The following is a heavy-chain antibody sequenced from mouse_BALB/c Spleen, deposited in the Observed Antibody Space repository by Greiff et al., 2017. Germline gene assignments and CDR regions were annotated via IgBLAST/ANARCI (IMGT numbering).Heavy chain of an antibody. D-gene: IGHD2-3*01. CDR2: INPSNGRT. Sequence: QVQLQQSGAELVKPGASVKLSCKASGYTFTSYWMHWVKQRPGQGLEWIGEINPSNGRTNYNEKFKSKATLTVDKSSSTAYMQLSSLTSEDSAVYYCASWLLQEYAMDYWGQGTSVTVSS. V-gene: IGHV1S81*02. CDR1: GYTFTSYW. CDR3: ASWLLQEYAMDY. J-gene: IGHJ4*01.